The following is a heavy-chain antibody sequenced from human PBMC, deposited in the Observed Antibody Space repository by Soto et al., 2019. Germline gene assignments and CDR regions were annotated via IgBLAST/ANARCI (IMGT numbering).Heavy chain of an antibody. CDR1: GFTFSSYA. V-gene: IGHV3-23*01. J-gene: IGHJ3*02. D-gene: IGHD1-26*01. CDR3: AKEGGWVGATLAFDI. CDR2: ISGSGGST. Sequence: WGSLRLSCAAPGFTFSSYAMSWVRQAPGKGLEWVSAISGSGGSTYYADSVKGRFTISRDNSKNTLYLQMNSLRAEDTAVYYCAKEGGWVGATLAFDIWGQGTMVTVSS.